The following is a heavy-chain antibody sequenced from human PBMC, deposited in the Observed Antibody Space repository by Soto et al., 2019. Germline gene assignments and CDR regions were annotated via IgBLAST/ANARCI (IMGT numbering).Heavy chain of an antibody. J-gene: IGHJ4*02. CDR3: ARLVYDTRLNYMYFDF. V-gene: IGHV4-4*02. Sequence: SETLSLTCAVSGVSISSGNWWTWVRQTPQRGLEYIGEIFHDGTANYYPSFERRVAISVDTSKNQFSLKLASVTAADTAIYFCARLVYDTRLNYMYFDFWGQGALVTVSS. CDR2: IFHDGTA. D-gene: IGHD2-8*01. CDR1: GVSISSGNW.